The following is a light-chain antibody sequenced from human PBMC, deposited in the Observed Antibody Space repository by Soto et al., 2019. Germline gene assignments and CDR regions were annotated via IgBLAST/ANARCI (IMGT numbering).Light chain of an antibody. CDR3: QQRSSWPLT. CDR1: QSVRKY. V-gene: IGKV3-11*01. J-gene: IGKJ4*01. Sequence: EIVLTQSPATLALSPGERATLSCRASQSVRKYLGWYQQKPGQAPRLLIYDTSNRATGVPARFSGSGSGTDYTLTSSSLEPEDFAVYYCQQRSSWPLTFGGGTKVEVK. CDR2: DTS.